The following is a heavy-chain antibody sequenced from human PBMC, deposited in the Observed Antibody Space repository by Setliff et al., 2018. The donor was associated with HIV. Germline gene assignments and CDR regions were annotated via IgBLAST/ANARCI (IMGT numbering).Heavy chain of an antibody. CDR3: ARDRRYSGTYHIDY. V-gene: IGHV1-69*05. CDR2: IIPIFGSP. CDR1: GGNLGSFA. D-gene: IGHD1-26*01. J-gene: IGHJ4*02. Sequence: SVKVSCKPSGGNLGSFAFSWVRQAPGQGLEWVGGIIPIFGSPDYAQKFQGRVTMTTDTSSTTAFLELRSLRSDDTAMYYCARDRRYSGTYHIDYWGQGTRVTVSS.